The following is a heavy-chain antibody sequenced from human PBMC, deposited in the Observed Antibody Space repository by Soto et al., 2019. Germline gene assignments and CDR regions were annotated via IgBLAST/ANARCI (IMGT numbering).Heavy chain of an antibody. CDR2: ISGSGGST. J-gene: IGHJ6*02. CDR3: AKGALSTYGMDV. CDR1: GFTFSSYA. Sequence: PGGSLRLSCASSGFTFSSYAMSLVRQAPGKGLEWVSAISGSGGSTYYADSVKGRFTISRDNSKNTLYLQMNSLSAEDTAVYYCAKGALSTYGMDVWGQGTTVTVSS. V-gene: IGHV3-23*01.